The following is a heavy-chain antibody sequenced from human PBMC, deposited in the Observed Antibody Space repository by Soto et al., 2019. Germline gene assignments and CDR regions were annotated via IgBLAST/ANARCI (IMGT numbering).Heavy chain of an antibody. J-gene: IGHJ4*02. CDR1: GFSLSTSGVG. V-gene: IGHV2-5*02. CDR3: AHYYSSAYVRIIDY. D-gene: IGHD6-19*01. Sequence: SGPTLGNPTQTLTLTCTFSGFSLSTSGVGVGWIRQPPGKALEWLALIYWDDDKRYSPSLKSRLTITKDTSKNQVVLTMTNMDPVDTATYYCAHYYSSAYVRIIDYWGQGTLVTVSS. CDR2: IYWDDDK.